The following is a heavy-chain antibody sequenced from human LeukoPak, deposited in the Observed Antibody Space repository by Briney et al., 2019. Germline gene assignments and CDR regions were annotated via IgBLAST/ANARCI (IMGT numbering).Heavy chain of an antibody. CDR1: GFTFSSYG. Sequence: GGSLRLSCAASGFTFSSYGMHWVRQAPGKGLEWVAVISYDGSNKYYADSVKGRFTISRDNSKNTLYLQMNSLRAEDTAVYYCAKDNRGSWGQGTLVTVSS. D-gene: IGHD2-15*01. V-gene: IGHV3-30*18. CDR2: ISYDGSNK. CDR3: AKDNRGS. J-gene: IGHJ5*02.